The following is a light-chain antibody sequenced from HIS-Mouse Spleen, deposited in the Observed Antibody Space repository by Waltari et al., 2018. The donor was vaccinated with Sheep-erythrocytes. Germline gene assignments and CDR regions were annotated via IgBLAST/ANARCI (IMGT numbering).Light chain of an antibody. CDR3: SSYTSSSTWV. J-gene: IGLJ3*02. V-gene: IGLV2-14*01. Sequence: QSALTQPASVSGSPGQSITISCTGTSRDVGGYNYVSWYQQHPGKAPKLMIYEVSNRPSGVSNRFSRSKSGNTASLTISGLQAEDEADYYCSSYTSSSTWVFGGGTKLTVL. CDR2: EVS. CDR1: SRDVGGYNY.